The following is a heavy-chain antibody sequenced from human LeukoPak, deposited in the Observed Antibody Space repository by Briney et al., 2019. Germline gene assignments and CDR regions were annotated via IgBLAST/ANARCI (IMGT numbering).Heavy chain of an antibody. Sequence: GGSLRLSCAASGFTFSSYWVSWVRQAPGKGLEWVANIKQDGSEKYYVDSVKGRFTISRDNAKNSLYLQMNSLRAEDTAVYYCAKPQLTDDAFDIWGQGTMVTVSS. CDR3: AKPQLTDDAFDI. CDR1: GFTFSSYW. D-gene: IGHD4/OR15-4a*01. J-gene: IGHJ3*02. CDR2: IKQDGSEK. V-gene: IGHV3-7*01.